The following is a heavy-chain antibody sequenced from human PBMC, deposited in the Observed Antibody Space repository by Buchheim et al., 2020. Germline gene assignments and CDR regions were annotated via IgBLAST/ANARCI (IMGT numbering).Heavy chain of an antibody. CDR1: GFNFTSRW. J-gene: IGHJ4*02. CDR3: ARGGTSGYVDF. Sequence: EVQLVESGGGLVQPGGSLRLSCAASGFNFTSRWMHWVRQAPGKGLVWVSRIKTDGTYTNYADTVNGRFTISRDNARNTLFFQMNSLGAEDTAVYHCARGGTSGYVDFWGQGTL. CDR2: IKTDGTYT. V-gene: IGHV3-74*01. D-gene: IGHD1-26*01.